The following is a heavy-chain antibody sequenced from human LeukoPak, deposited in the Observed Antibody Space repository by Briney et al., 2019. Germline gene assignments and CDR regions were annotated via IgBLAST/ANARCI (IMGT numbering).Heavy chain of an antibody. J-gene: IGHJ4*02. Sequence: SEILSLTCTVSGGSISSGGYYWSWIRQHPGKGLEWIGYIYYSGSTYYNPSLKSRVTISVDTSKTHFSLKLSSVTAADTALYYCARVYGYGDYFDYWGQGTLVTVSS. CDR2: IYYSGST. CDR3: ARVYGYGDYFDY. D-gene: IGHD4-17*01. V-gene: IGHV4-31*03. CDR1: GGSISSGGYY.